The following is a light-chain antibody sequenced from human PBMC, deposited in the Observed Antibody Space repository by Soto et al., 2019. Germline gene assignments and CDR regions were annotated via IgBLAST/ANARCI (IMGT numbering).Light chain of an antibody. CDR1: SRDVGGYNY. Sequence: QSALTQPRSASGSPGQSVTISCTGTSRDVGGYNYVSWYQQHPAKAPKLMIFEVTRRPSGVPDRFSGSKSANTASLTVSGLQAEDEADYYCSSYAGSNNFVFGSGTKVTL. CDR3: SSYAGSNNFV. CDR2: EVT. V-gene: IGLV2-8*01. J-gene: IGLJ1*01.